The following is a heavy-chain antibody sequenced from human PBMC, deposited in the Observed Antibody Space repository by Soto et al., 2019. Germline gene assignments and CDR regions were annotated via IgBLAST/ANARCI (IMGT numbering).Heavy chain of an antibody. CDR2: IKQDGSEK. D-gene: IGHD3-16*02. CDR1: GFTFSSYL. CDR3: ARGPYDYVWGSDPPHFDY. Sequence: PGGSLRLSCAASGFTFSSYLMSWVRQAPGKGLEWVANIKQDGSEKYYVDSVKGRFTISRDNAKNSLYLQMNSLRAEDTAVYYCARGPYDYVWGSDPPHFDYWGQGTQVTVSS. V-gene: IGHV3-7*01. J-gene: IGHJ4*02.